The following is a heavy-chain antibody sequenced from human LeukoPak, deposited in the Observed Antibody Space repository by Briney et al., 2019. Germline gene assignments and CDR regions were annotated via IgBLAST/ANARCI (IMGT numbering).Heavy chain of an antibody. CDR2: INHSGST. CDR1: GGSFSGYY. CDR3: ARGSSGWYKGGFDY. J-gene: IGHJ4*02. D-gene: IGHD6-19*01. Sequence: SETLSLTCAVYGGSFSGYYWSWIRQPPGKGLEWIGEINHSGSTNYNPSLKSRVTISVDTSKNQFSLKLSSVTAADTAVYYCARGSSGWYKGGFDYWGQGTLVTVSS. V-gene: IGHV4-34*01.